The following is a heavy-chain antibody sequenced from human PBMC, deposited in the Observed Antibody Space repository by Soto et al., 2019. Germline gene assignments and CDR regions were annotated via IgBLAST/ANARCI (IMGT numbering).Heavy chain of an antibody. D-gene: IGHD4-17*01. CDR1: GFTFSTYT. V-gene: IGHV3-23*01. CDR3: AKDMRPDGVWDFGH. Sequence: EVQLLESGGGLVQPGGSLRLSCAASGFTFSTYTMAWVRQAPGRGPEWVSGVGQDGAPYYADSVKGRFTTSRDNSRSSVYLEMIALRGEDTAVYYCAKDMRPDGVWDFGHWGQGTLVTVSS. CDR2: VGQDGAP. J-gene: IGHJ4*02.